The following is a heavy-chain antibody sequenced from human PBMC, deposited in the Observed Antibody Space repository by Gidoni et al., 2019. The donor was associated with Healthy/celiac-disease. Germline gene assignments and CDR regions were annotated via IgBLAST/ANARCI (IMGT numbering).Heavy chain of an antibody. D-gene: IGHD3-22*01. J-gene: IGHJ3*02. CDR3: SRGYYYHSSGYYIGAAFDI. CDR1: GFTFSSYW. V-gene: IGHV3-74*01. CDR2: INSDGSST. Sequence: EVQLVESGGGLVQPGGSLRLSCAASGFTFSSYWMHWVRQAPGKGLGWVSRINSDGSSTSYADSVKGRFTISRDNAKNTLYLQMNSLRAEDTAVYYCSRGYYYHSSGYYIGAAFDIWGQGTMVTVSS.